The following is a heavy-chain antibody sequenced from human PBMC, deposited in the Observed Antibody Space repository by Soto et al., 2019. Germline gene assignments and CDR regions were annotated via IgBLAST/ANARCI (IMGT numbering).Heavy chain of an antibody. J-gene: IGHJ4*01. CDR2: INPSGSTS. V-gene: IGHV1-46*01. CDR3: TRGGQYGGGIFDC. Sequence: ASVKVSCKASGYTFTTYYMHWVRQAPGQGLEWMGVINPSGSTSTYYAQKYQGRVTMTSATSTTTVYMELSSLRYEHTAVYYCTRGGQYGGGIFDCWGQGTLVTVSS. CDR1: GYTFTTYY. D-gene: IGHD3-10*01.